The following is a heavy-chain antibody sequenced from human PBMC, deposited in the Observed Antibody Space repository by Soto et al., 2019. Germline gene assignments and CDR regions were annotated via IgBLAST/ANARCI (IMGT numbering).Heavy chain of an antibody. CDR2: INPNSGDT. D-gene: IGHD2-15*01. CDR1: GYTFTGYY. J-gene: IGHJ4*02. CDR3: ATGGHYSTAGADH. V-gene: IGHV1-2*02. Sequence: QVQLVQSGAEVKKPGASVKVSCKASGYTFTGYYIHWVRQAPGQGLEWMGWINPNSGDTNYAQKLQGRVTMTRDTSISTAYMELSRLNSDDTAVYYCATGGHYSTAGADHWGQGTLVTVSS.